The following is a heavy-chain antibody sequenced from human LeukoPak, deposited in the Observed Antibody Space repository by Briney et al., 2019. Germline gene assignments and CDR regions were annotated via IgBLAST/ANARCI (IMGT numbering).Heavy chain of an antibody. J-gene: IGHJ4*02. D-gene: IGHD1-7*01. CDR2: IKQDGSEK. CDR1: GFTFSGFW. Sequence: GGSLRLSCAVSGFTFSGFWMSWVRQTPGKGLEWVANIKQDGSEKYYVDSVKGRFTTSRDNAKNSLSLQMNGLRVEDTAVYYCARAGSFWHYVYWGQGTLVTVSS. V-gene: IGHV3-7*01. CDR3: ARAGSFWHYVY.